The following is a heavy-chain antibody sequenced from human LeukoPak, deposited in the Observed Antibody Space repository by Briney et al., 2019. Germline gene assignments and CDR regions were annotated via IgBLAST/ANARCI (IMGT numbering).Heavy chain of an antibody. D-gene: IGHD6-13*01. CDR1: GGSISSGSYY. CDR3: ARAGIAAAGVDY. CDR2: IYTSGST. V-gene: IGHV4-61*02. J-gene: IGHJ4*02. Sequence: SETLSLTCTVSGGSISSGSYYWSWIRQPAGKGLEWIGRIYTSGSTNYNPSLKSRVTISVDTSKNQFSLKLSSVTAADTAVYYCARAGIAAAGVDYWGQGTLVTVSS.